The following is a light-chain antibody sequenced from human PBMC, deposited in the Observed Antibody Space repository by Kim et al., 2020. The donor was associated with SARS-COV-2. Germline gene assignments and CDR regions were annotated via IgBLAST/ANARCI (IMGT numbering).Light chain of an antibody. Sequence: PGERAPLSCRASQSVSSYLAWYQQKPGQAPRLLIYDASNRATGIPARFSGSGSGTDFTLTISSLEPEDFAVYYCQQRSNWPPRTFGQGTKVDIK. CDR2: DAS. J-gene: IGKJ1*01. CDR1: QSVSSY. CDR3: QQRSNWPPRT. V-gene: IGKV3-11*01.